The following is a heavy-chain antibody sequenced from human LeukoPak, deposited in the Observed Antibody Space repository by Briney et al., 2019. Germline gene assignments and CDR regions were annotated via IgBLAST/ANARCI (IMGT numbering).Heavy chain of an antibody. V-gene: IGHV3-7*01. Sequence: GGSLRLSCAASGFTFSSYWMSWVRQAPGKGLEWVANIKQDGSGKYYVDSVKGRFTISRDNAKNSLYLQMNSLRAEDTAVYYCARDLATVTTPLGYWGQGTLVTVSS. CDR2: IKQDGSGK. D-gene: IGHD4-17*01. CDR3: ARDLATVTTPLGY. J-gene: IGHJ4*02. CDR1: GFTFSSYW.